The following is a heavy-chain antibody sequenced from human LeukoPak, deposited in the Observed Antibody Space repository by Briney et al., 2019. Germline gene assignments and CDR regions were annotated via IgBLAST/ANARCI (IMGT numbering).Heavy chain of an antibody. CDR1: GGSISSSNW. V-gene: IGHV4-4*02. CDR3: ARLTTSGSYYFDY. D-gene: IGHD1-26*01. CDR2: IYHSGST. J-gene: IGHJ4*02. Sequence: SETLSLTCAVCGGSISSSNWWSWVRQPPGKGLEWIGEIYHSGSTNYNPSLKSRVTISVDKSKNQFSLKLSSVTAADTAVYYCARLTTSGSYYFDYWGQGTLVTVSS.